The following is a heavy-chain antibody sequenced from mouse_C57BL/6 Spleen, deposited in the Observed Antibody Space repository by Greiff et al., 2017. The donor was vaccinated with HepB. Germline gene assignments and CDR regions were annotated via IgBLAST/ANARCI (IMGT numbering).Heavy chain of an antibody. V-gene: IGHV1-59*01. CDR3: AGMDGYYYFGY. D-gene: IGHD2-3*01. CDR1: GYTFTSYW. Sequence: QVQLQQPGAELVRPGTSVKLSCKASGYTFTSYWMHWVKQRPGQGLEWIGVIDPSDSYTNYNQKFKGKATLTVDTSSSTAYMQLSSLTSEDSAVYYCAGMDGYYYFGYWGQGTTLTVSS. J-gene: IGHJ2*01. CDR2: IDPSDSYT.